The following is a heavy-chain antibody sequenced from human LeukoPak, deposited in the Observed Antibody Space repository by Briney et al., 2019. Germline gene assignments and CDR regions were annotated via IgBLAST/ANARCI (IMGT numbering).Heavy chain of an antibody. CDR1: GYIFTTYY. Sequence: ASVKVSCKASGYIFTTYYMHWVRQAPGQGLEWMGIINPSGGSTSYAQKFQGRVTMTTDTSTSTAYMELRSLRSDDTAVYYCALPRMGYFDYWGQGTLVTVSS. D-gene: IGHD2-8*01. V-gene: IGHV1-46*01. CDR3: ALPRMGYFDY. CDR2: INPSGGST. J-gene: IGHJ4*02.